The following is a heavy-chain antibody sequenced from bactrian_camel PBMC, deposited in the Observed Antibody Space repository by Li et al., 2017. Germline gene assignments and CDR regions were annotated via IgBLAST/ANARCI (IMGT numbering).Heavy chain of an antibody. D-gene: IGHD2*01. CDR1: RYNVSTGC. J-gene: IGHJ4*01. Sequence: HVQLVESGGGSVQPGGTLRLSCVASRYNVSTGCMGWFRQAPGKEREGVAQMYSGESSTYYADSVKGRFTISHDNAKRTLYLQMSSLKPEDTATYYCAATRGPLPVRSVFEEGRYKYWGQGTQVTVS. CDR2: MYSGESST. V-gene: IGHV3S1*01. CDR3: AATRGPLPVRSVFEEGRYKY.